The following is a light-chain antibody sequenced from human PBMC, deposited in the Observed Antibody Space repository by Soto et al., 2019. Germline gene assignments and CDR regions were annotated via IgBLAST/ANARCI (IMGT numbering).Light chain of an antibody. CDR2: DAS. J-gene: IGKJ5*01. V-gene: IGKV3-11*01. CDR3: QQRSNWPPRIT. CDR1: QSVSSY. Sequence: EIVMTQSPATLSVSPGERVTLSCRASQSVSSYLAWYQQKPGQAPRLLIYDASNRATGIPARFSGSGSGTDFTLTISSLEPEDFAVYYCQQRSNWPPRITFGQGTRLEIK.